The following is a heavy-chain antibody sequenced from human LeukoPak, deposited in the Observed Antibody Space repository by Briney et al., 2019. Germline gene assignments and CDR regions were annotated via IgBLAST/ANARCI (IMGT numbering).Heavy chain of an antibody. CDR2: IWYDGSNK. D-gene: IGHD6-19*01. V-gene: IGHV3-33*01. J-gene: IGHJ5*02. Sequence: PGGSRRLSCAASGFTFSSYGMHWVRQAPGKGLEWVAVIWYDGSNKYYADSVKGRLTISRDNSKNTLYLQMNSLRAEDTAVYYCARDREVAGTGWFDPWGQGTLVTVSS. CDR3: ARDREVAGTGWFDP. CDR1: GFTFSSYG.